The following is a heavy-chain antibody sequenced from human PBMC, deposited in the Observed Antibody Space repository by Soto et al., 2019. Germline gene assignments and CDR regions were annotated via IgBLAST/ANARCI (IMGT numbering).Heavy chain of an antibody. D-gene: IGHD2-8*01. CDR3: AKNGLDNSPSAIDS. J-gene: IGHJ4*02. V-gene: IGHV3-23*01. CDR1: GFTFRNNV. Sequence: EVQLLESGGGLAQPGGSLRLSCAASGFTFRNNVLSWVRQAPGKGLDWVSGITGSGRDTYYADSVKGRFTITRDKSKNMVFLQMNSLRAEDTALYYCAKNGLDNSPSAIDSWGPGTLVTVSS. CDR2: ITGSGRDT.